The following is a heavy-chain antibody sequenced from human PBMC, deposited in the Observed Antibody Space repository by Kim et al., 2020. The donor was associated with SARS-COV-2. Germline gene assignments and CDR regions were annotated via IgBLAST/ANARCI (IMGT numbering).Heavy chain of an antibody. CDR3: ARRGSAYCSSTSCYTHPDY. J-gene: IGHJ4*02. V-gene: IGHV7-4-1*02. CDR2: INTNTGNP. Sequence: ASVKVSCKASGYTFTSYAMNWVRQAPGQGLEWMGWINTNTGNPTYAQGFTGRFVFSLDTSVSTAYLQISSLKAEDTAVYYCARRGSAYCSSTSCYTHPDYWGQGTLVTVSS. D-gene: IGHD2-2*02. CDR1: GYTFTSYA.